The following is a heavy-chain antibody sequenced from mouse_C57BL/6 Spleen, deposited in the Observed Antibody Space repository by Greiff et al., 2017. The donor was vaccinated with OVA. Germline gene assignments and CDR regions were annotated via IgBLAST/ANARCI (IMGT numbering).Heavy chain of an antibody. D-gene: IGHD1-1*01. J-gene: IGHJ4*01. CDR1: GFSFTSYG. CDR2: IWSGGST. CDR3: ARNGDYGSSPYYYAMDY. Sequence: VQLQQSGPGLVQPSQSLSITCTVSGFSFTSYGVHWVRQSPGKGLEWLGVIWSGGSTDYNAAFISRLSISKDNSKSQVFFKMNSLQADDTAIYYCARNGDYGSSPYYYAMDYWGQGTSVTVSS. V-gene: IGHV2-2*01.